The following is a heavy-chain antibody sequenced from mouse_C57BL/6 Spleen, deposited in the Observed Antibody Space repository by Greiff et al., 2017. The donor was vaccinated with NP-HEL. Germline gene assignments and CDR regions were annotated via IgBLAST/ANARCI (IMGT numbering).Heavy chain of an antibody. CDR3: ARGGLLPYYYAMDY. V-gene: IGHV5-17*01. D-gene: IGHD5-5*01. J-gene: IGHJ4*01. CDR1: GFTFSDYG. Sequence: EVQVVESGGGLVKPGGSLKLSCAASGFTFSDYGMHWVRQAPEKGLEWVAYISSGSSTIYYADTVKGRFTISRDNAKNTLFLQMTSLRSEDTAMYYCARGGLLPYYYAMDYWGQGTSVTVSS. CDR2: ISSGSSTI.